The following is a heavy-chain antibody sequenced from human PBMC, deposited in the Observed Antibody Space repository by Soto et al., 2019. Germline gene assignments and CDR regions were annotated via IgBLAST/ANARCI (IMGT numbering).Heavy chain of an antibody. J-gene: IGHJ6*02. CDR3: ARVGIIGSGGGHVYGMDV. D-gene: IGHD2-15*01. CDR2: IYHSGST. Sequence: QVQLQESGPGLVKPSGTLSLTCAVSGGSISSSNWWSWVRQPPGKGLEWIGEIYHSGSTNYNPSPKSRVTLSVDKFKNQFSLRLSSVTAAETAVYYCARVGIIGSGGGHVYGMDVWGQGTTVTVSS. V-gene: IGHV4-4*02. CDR1: GGSISSSNW.